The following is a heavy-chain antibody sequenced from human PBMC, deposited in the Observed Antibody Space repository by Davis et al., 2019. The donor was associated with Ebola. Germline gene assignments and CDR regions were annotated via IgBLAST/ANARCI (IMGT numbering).Heavy chain of an antibody. CDR1: GFTFSSYG. Sequence: PGGSLRLSCAASGFTFSSYGIHWVRQAPGKGLEWVAVISYDGSNKYYADSVKGRFTISRDNSKNTLYLQMNSLRAEDTAVYYCAKGKSRDYWGQGTLVTVSS. CDR3: AKGKSRDY. V-gene: IGHV3-30*18. J-gene: IGHJ4*02. CDR2: ISYDGSNK. D-gene: IGHD6-13*01.